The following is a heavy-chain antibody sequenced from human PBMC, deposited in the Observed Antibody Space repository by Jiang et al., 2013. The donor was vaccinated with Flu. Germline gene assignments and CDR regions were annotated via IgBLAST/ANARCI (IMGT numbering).Heavy chain of an antibody. D-gene: IGHD6-13*01. CDR3: ARGSIAAAGTPLFWDY. V-gene: IGHV3-30*01. Sequence: VISNDGSNNYYADSVKGRFTISRDNSKNTLYLQMNSLRAEDTAVYYCARGSIAAAGTPLFWDYWGQGTLVTVSS. J-gene: IGHJ4*02. CDR2: ISNDGSNN.